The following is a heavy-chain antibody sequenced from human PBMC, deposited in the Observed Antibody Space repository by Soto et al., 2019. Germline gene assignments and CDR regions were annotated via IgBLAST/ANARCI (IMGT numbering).Heavy chain of an antibody. V-gene: IGHV3-7*01. Sequence: PGESLRLSCSVSGFSFSSYWMSWVRQAPGKGLEWVASIKQDESEKYYVDSVKGRFTISRDNADDSLFLQMNRLSAEDTAVYFCVRDFGWEYVIGGEGTLVTVST. D-gene: IGHD1-26*01. CDR3: VRDFGWEYVI. J-gene: IGHJ4*01. CDR2: IKQDESEK. CDR1: GFSFSSYW.